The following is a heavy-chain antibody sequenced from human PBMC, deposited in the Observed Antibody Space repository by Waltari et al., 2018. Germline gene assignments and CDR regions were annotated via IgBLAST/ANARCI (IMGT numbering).Heavy chain of an antibody. CDR2: IYSGGITT. Sequence: EVQLLESGGGLVQPGGSLRLSCAASGFTFSTYAMSWVRQAPGKGLEWVSVIYSGGITTYYADSVKGRFTISRDNSKNTLYLQMNSLRAEDTAVYYCAKNQMDRPRTYYFDYWGQGTLVTVSS. CDR1: GFTFSTYA. CDR3: AKNQMDRPRTYYFDY. D-gene: IGHD6-6*01. J-gene: IGHJ4*02. V-gene: IGHV3-23*03.